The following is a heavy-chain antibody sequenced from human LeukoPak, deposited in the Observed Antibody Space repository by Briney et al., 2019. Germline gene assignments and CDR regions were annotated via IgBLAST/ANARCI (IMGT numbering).Heavy chain of an antibody. CDR1: GGSINSGSYF. V-gene: IGHV4-61*02. CDR2: IYTSGFT. D-gene: IGHD1-26*01. Sequence: SETLSLTCTVSGGSINSGSYFWSWIRQPAGKGLEWIGRIYTSGFTNYNSSLMSRATISIDTSKNQFSLKLSSVTAADTAVYYCARSNSGSYRELDYWGQGALVTVSS. J-gene: IGHJ4*02. CDR3: ARSNSGSYRELDY.